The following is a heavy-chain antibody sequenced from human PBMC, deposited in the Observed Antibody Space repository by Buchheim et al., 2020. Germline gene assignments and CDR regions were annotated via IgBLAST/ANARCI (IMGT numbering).Heavy chain of an antibody. V-gene: IGHV5-51*01. D-gene: IGHD3-9*01. CDR3: AREVGRYDWFDP. CDR2: IYPHDSDT. CDR1: GYSFTTYW. J-gene: IGHJ5*02. Sequence: EVQLVQSGAEVKKAGESLRISCKGSGYSFTTYWIGWVRQMPGKGLEWMGIIYPHDSDTRHSPSFQGQVTISADKSINTAYLQWSILKASDTAVYYCAREVGRYDWFDPWGQGTL.